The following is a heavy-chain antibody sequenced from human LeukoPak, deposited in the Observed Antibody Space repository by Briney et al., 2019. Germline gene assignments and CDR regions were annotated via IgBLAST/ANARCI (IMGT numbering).Heavy chain of an antibody. CDR2: INPNTGAT. J-gene: IGHJ4*02. CDR1: GYTFTHYF. D-gene: IGHD3-10*01. V-gene: IGHV1-2*02. CDR3: VRDGGSGSPSDF. Sequence: ASVKVSCKASGYTFTHYFAHWVRQAPGQGLQWMGWINPNTGATSYPQKFQGRVTITRDTSISTAYMELRSLRSDDTAIYYCVRDGGSGSPSDFWGQGTLVTVSS.